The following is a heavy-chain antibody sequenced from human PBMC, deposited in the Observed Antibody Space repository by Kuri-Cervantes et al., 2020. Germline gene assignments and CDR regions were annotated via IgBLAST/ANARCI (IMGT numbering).Heavy chain of an antibody. J-gene: IGHJ6*03. Sequence: ASVKVSCKASGYTFSSYDINWVRQATGQGLEWMGWMNPHSGNTGYVQKFQGRVTITADKSTSTAYMDLSSPRSEDTAVYYCAREVTYYDSSGYYSQDYYYYYMDVWGKGTTVTVSS. D-gene: IGHD3-22*01. CDR3: AREVTYYDSSGYYSQDYYYYYMDV. CDR2: MNPHSGNT. V-gene: IGHV1-8*03. CDR1: GYTFSSYD.